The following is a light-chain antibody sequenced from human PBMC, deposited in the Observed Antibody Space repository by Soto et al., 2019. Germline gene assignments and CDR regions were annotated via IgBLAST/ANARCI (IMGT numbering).Light chain of an antibody. Sequence: QSALTQPPSASGSPGQSVTISCTGTSSDVGGYNYVSWYQQHPGKAPKLMIYEVSKRPSGVPDRFSGSKSGNTASLTVSGLQAEDEADYYCSSYAGINFWVFGGGTKLPVL. V-gene: IGLV2-8*01. CDR3: SSYAGINFWV. J-gene: IGLJ3*02. CDR2: EVS. CDR1: SSDVGGYNY.